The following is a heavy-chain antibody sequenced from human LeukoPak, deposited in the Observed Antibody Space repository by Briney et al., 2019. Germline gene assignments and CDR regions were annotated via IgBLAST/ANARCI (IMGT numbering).Heavy chain of an antibody. J-gene: IGHJ4*02. CDR2: IYPGDSDT. Sequence: GESLRISCKCSGFDFTAYGIAWVRQMPGKGLEWMGIIYPGDSDTRYSPSFQGQVTISADKSISTAYLQWSSLKASDTAMYYCARHAEAGYCSGGSCYPDYWGQGTLVTVSS. D-gene: IGHD2-15*01. V-gene: IGHV5-51*01. CDR1: GFDFTAYG. CDR3: ARHAEAGYCSGGSCYPDY.